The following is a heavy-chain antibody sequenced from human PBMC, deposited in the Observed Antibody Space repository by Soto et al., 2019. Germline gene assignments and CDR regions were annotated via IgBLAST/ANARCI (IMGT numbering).Heavy chain of an antibody. Sequence: PGESLKISCKGSGYSFAGYWITWVRQKPGKGLEWMGRIDPSDSQTYYSPSFRGHVTISVTKSITTVFLQWSSLRASDTAMYYCARQSSYYYDSSGYSGYYGMDVWGQGTTVTVSS. CDR2: IDPSDSQT. D-gene: IGHD3-22*01. V-gene: IGHV5-10-1*01. J-gene: IGHJ6*02. CDR3: ARQSSYYYDSSGYSGYYGMDV. CDR1: GYSFAGYW.